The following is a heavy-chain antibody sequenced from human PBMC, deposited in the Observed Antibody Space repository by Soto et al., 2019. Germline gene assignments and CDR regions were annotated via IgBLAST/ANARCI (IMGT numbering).Heavy chain of an antibody. CDR1: GFTFSSYG. Sequence: GGSLRLSCAASGFTFSSYGMHWVRQAPGKGLEWVAVIWYDGSNKYYADSVKGRFTISRDNSKNTLYLQMNSLRAEDTAVYYCARERSSSPPFDYWGQGTLVTVSS. D-gene: IGHD6-6*01. J-gene: IGHJ4*02. V-gene: IGHV3-33*01. CDR3: ARERSSSPPFDY. CDR2: IWYDGSNK.